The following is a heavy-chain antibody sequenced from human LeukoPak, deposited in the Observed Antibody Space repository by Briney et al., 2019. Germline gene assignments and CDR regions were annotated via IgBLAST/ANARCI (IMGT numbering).Heavy chain of an antibody. V-gene: IGHV1-18*01. CDR2: ISAYNGNT. CDR3: ARAPGRTAVAGTRYFDY. Sequence: ALVKVSCKASGYTFTSYGISWVRQAPGQGLEWMGWISAYNGNTNYAQKLQGRVTMTTDTSTSTAYMELRSLRSDDTAVYYCARAPGRTAVAGTRYFDYWGQGTLVTVSS. J-gene: IGHJ4*02. CDR1: GYTFTSYG. D-gene: IGHD6-19*01.